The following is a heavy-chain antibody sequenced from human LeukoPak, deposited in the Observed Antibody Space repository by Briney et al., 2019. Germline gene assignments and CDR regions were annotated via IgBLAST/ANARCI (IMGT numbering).Heavy chain of an antibody. CDR2: INHSGST. D-gene: IGHD3-22*01. Sequence: KSSETLSVTCAVYGGSFSGYYWSWIRQPPGKGLEWIGEINHSGSTNYNPSLKSRVTISVDTSKNQFSLKLSPVTAADTAVYYCARVHLIKVTYYYDSSGYGYYGMDVWGQGTTVTVSS. CDR3: ARVHLIKVTYYYDSSGYGYYGMDV. V-gene: IGHV4-34*01. CDR1: GGSFSGYY. J-gene: IGHJ6*02.